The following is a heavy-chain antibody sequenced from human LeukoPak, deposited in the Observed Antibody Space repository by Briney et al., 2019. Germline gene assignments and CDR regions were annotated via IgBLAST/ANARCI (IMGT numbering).Heavy chain of an antibody. Sequence: GGSLRLSCAASGFTFDSYAMSWVRQAPGKGLDWVSIISGSGSSTYYADSVKGRFTISRDNSKNTLYLQMNSLRAEDAAVYYCAKRIAAGGMVFDYWGQGTLVTVSS. CDR3: AKRIAAGGMVFDY. CDR2: ISGSGSST. J-gene: IGHJ4*02. D-gene: IGHD6-13*01. V-gene: IGHV3-23*01. CDR1: GFTFDSYA.